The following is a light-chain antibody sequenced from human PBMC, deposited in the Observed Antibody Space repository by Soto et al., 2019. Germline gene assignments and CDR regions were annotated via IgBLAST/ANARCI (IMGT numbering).Light chain of an antibody. CDR1: SSNIGAGYD. V-gene: IGLV1-40*01. CDR3: QSYDTSLSGDV. J-gene: IGLJ1*01. CDR2: DNT. Sequence: QPVLTQPPSVSGAPGQRVTISCSGSSSNIGAGYDVHWYQQLPGTAPKLLIYDNTNRPSGVPDRFSGSKSGTSASLAITGLQVDDEADYYCQSYDTSLSGDVFGTGTKVTVL.